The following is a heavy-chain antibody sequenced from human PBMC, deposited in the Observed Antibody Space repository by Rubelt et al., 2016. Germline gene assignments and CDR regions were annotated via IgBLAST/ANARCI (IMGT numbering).Heavy chain of an antibody. Sequence: QVQLVQSGAEVKKPGASVKVSCKASGYTFTSYGISWVRQAPGQGLEWMGWISASNGNTNYAQKLQGRVTMTTDTSTSTAYVELRSLRSDDAAGYYCARDLPPFSRYNWNFPLDYWGQGTLVTVSS. D-gene: IGHD1-7*01. CDR2: ISASNGNT. J-gene: IGHJ4*02. CDR1: GYTFTSYG. V-gene: IGHV1-18*01. CDR3: ARDLPPFSRYNWNFPLDY.